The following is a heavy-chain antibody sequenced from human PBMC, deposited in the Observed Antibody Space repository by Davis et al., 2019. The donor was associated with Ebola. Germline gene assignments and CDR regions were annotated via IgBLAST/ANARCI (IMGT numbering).Heavy chain of an antibody. CDR3: THSSGYNNADY. CDR1: GFTFSGSA. J-gene: IGHJ4*02. CDR2: IRSKANRYAT. D-gene: IGHD3-22*01. V-gene: IGHV3-73*01. Sequence: ESPKIPCAASGFTFSGSAMHWVRQASGKGLEWVGRIRSKANRYATAYAESVRRRFTIPRDDSKNTAYLQMNSLKTEDTAVYYCTHSSGYNNADYWGQGTLVTVSS.